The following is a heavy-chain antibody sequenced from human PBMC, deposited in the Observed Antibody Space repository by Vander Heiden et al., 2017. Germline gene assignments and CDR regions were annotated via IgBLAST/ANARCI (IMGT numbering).Heavy chain of an antibody. D-gene: IGHD1-26*01. Sequence: EVQLVESGGGLVQPGGSLRLSCSVSRFPFSNYWMHWVRQAPGKGLVWVSRINSDGSSTSYADSVKGRFTISRDNAKNTLYLQMNSLRAEDTAVYYCARTPGYNGAYYFDYWGQGTLVTVSS. CDR3: ARTPGYNGAYYFDY. CDR1: RFPFSNYW. CDR2: INSDGSST. J-gene: IGHJ4*02. V-gene: IGHV3-74*02.